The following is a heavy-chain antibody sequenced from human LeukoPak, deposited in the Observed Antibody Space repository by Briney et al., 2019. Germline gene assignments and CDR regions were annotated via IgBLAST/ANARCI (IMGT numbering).Heavy chain of an antibody. CDR1: GFTFSNAW. V-gene: IGHV3-15*01. Sequence: GSPRLSCVASGFTFSNAWMSWVRQAPGTGLKWVGRIKSNVDGGAVDYAAPVQGRFTISRDDSKNTQYLEMNSLKTEDTAIYYCTPDLMDVWGKGTTVTVSS. J-gene: IGHJ6*04. CDR2: IKSNVDGGAV. CDR3: TPDLMDV.